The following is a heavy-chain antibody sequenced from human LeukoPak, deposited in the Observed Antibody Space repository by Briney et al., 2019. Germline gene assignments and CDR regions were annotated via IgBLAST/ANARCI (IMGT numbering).Heavy chain of an antibody. J-gene: IGHJ3*02. V-gene: IGHV4-59*01. CDR3: ARANWGSPRHAFDI. D-gene: IGHD7-27*01. CDR2: IYYSGST. Sequence: SETLSLTCTVSGGSISSYYWSWIRQSPGKGLEWMGYIYYSGSTNYNPSLKSRVTISVDTSKNQFSLKLSSVTAADTAVYYCARANWGSPRHAFDIWGQGTIVTVSS. CDR1: GGSISSYY.